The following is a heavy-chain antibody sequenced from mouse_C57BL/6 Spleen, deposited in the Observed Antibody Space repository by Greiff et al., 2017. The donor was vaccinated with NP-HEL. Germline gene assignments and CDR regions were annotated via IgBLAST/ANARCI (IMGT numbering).Heavy chain of an antibody. CDR1: GFTFSSYA. D-gene: IGHD4-1*01. Sequence: EVQVVESGGGLVKPGGSLKLSCAASGFTFSSYAMSWVRQTPEKRLEWVATISDGGSYTYYPDNVKGRFTISRDNAKNNLYLQMSHLQSEDTAMYYCARPLTGTFPAWFAYWGQGTLVTVSA. CDR3: ARPLTGTFPAWFAY. V-gene: IGHV5-4*01. CDR2: ISDGGSYT. J-gene: IGHJ3*01.